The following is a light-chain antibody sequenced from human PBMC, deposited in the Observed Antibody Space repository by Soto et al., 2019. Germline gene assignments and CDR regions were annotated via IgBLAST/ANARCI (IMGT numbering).Light chain of an antibody. J-gene: IGKJ4*01. CDR3: QQGDSFPLT. CDR1: QGVGTW. Sequence: DIEMTQSPSSVSAYVGDRVTITCRASQGVGTWLAWFQQKPGEAPRLLIYTASTLHSGVPSRFSGSGSGTDFTLTITSLQPEDFATYYCQQGDSFPLTFGGGTKVEIK. CDR2: TAS. V-gene: IGKV1-12*01.